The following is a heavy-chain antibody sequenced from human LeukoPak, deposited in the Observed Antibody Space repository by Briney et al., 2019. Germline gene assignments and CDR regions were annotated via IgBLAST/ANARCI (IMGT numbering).Heavy chain of an antibody. Sequence: ASVTVSCKVSGYTLTEVFMHWVRQAPGKGLEWMGGFDPVDGETIHAQKFQGRVTMTEQTSTDTAYMELSSLRSEDTAVYYCAAGCSSTSCYTGALDYWGQGTLVTVSS. CDR2: FDPVDGET. V-gene: IGHV1-24*01. CDR3: AAGCSSTSCYTGALDY. CDR1: GYTLTEVF. D-gene: IGHD2-2*02. J-gene: IGHJ4*02.